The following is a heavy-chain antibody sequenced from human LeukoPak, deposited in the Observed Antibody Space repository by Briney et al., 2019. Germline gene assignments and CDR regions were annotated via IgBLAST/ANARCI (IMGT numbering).Heavy chain of an antibody. CDR3: ARGGDSSGSHDY. J-gene: IGHJ4*02. Sequence: SETLFPPRGVCCGAVPCSNRGAWGRPPPREGLEWVGEVHLDGRTNYNPSLKSRLIMSVDLPENHISLKLSSVTAADTAVYYCARGGDSSGSHDYWGQGTLVTVSS. CDR2: VHLDGRT. V-gene: IGHV4-4*02. CDR1: CGAVPCSNR. D-gene: IGHD3-22*01.